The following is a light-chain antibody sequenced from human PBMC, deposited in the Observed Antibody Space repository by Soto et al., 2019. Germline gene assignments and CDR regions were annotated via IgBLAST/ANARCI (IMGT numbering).Light chain of an antibody. V-gene: IGKV3-11*01. CDR3: QQRSNWPRGT. CDR2: EAS. CDR1: QSVSSY. J-gene: IGKJ2*02. Sequence: IVLTQSPATLSLSPGERATLSCRASQSVSSYLAWYQQKPGQAPRLLIYEASNRATGIRARFSGSGSGTDFTLTISSLEPEDFAIYYCQQRSNWPRGTFGQGTKLEIK.